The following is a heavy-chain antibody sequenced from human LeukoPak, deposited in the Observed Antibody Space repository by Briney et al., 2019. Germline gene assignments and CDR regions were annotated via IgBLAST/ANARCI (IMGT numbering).Heavy chain of an antibody. J-gene: IGHJ5*02. Sequence: GGSLRLSCAASGFTFSSYAMHWVRQAPGKGLEWVAVVSYDGSNKYYADSVKGRFTISRDNSKNTLYLQMNSLRAEDTAVYYCARVDGFSWGQGTLVTVSS. CDR3: ARVDGFS. CDR1: GFTFSSYA. V-gene: IGHV3-30-3*01. D-gene: IGHD3-3*01. CDR2: VSYDGSNK.